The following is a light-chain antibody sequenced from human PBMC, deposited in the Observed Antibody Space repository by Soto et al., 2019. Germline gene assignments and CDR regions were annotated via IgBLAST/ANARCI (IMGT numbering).Light chain of an antibody. CDR1: QRVSSY. CDR3: QQRSNLLT. J-gene: IGKJ4*01. CDR2: DAS. V-gene: IGKV3-11*01. Sequence: EIVLTQSPATLSLSPGERATLSGRASQRVSSYLAWYQQKPGQAPRLLIYDASNRATGIPARFSGRGSGTDFTLTISSLEPEDFAVYYCQQRSNLLTFGGGTKVEIK.